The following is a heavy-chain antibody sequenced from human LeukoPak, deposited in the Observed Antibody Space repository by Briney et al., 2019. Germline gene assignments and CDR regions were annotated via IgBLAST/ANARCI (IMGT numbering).Heavy chain of an antibody. V-gene: IGHV4-31*03. CDR1: GRSISSGGYY. CDR2: IYYSGST. CDR3: ARGRDDYEYENAFDI. J-gene: IGHJ3*02. Sequence: TLSLTCTLAGRSISSGGYYCRWIRQHPGKGLERIGYIYYSGSTYYHPSVKSRVTITLYTTKNQFALKLSSVTAPAPTVYYCARGRDDYEYENAFDIWGQGTMVTVS. D-gene: IGHD4-17*01.